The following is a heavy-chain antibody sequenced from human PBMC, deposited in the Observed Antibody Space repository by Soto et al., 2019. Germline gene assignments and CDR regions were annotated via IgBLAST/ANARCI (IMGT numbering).Heavy chain of an antibody. CDR2: INPSGGST. V-gene: IGHV1-46*01. J-gene: IGHJ4*02. Sequence: ASVKVSCKASGYTFTSYYMHWVRQAPGQGLEWMGIINPSGGSTSYAQKFQGRVTMTRDTSTSTVYMELSSLRSEDTAVYYCARDLHGYPDTGYFDYWGQGTLVTVSS. D-gene: IGHD5-12*01. CDR3: ARDLHGYPDTGYFDY. CDR1: GYTFTSYY.